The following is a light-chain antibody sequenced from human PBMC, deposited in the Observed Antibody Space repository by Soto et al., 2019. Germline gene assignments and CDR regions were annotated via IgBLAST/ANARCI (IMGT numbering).Light chain of an antibody. CDR2: AAS. CDR1: QSISSY. CDR3: QQSYSTPYT. V-gene: IGKV1-39*01. J-gene: IGKJ2*01. Sequence: DIQMTQSPSSLSASVGDRVTITCRASQSISSYLNWYQQKPGKAPKPLIYAASSLQSGVPSRFSGSGSGTDFTLTISSLQPEDFATYYGQQSYSTPYTFGQGTKLEIK.